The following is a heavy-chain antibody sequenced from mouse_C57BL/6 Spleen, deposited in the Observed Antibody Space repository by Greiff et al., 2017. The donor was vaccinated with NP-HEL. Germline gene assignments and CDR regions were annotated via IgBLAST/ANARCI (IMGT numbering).Heavy chain of an antibody. CDR3: AREGGPSYHYAMDY. CDR2: IYPRDGST. J-gene: IGHJ4*01. V-gene: IGHV1-85*01. CDR1: GYTFTSYD. D-gene: IGHD1-1*01. Sequence: VQLQQSGPELVKPGASVKLSCKASGYTFTSYDINWVKQRPGQGLEWIGWIYPRDGSTKYNEKFKGKATLTVDTSSITAYMALHSLTSEDSAVYFCAREGGPSYHYAMDYWGQGTSVTVSS.